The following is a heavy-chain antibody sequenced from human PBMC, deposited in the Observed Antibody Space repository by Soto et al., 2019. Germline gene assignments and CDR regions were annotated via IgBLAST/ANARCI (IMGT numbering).Heavy chain of an antibody. Sequence: SETLSLTCTVSGDSISGRSSYWGWIRQPPGKGLEWIGGIYHSGTTYHNASLRSRVTISVDTSRNQFSLKLRSVTAADTAVYYCARDPRFGSSSSNGDYWGQGILVTVSS. CDR3: ARDPRFGSSSSNGDY. D-gene: IGHD6-6*01. V-gene: IGHV4-39*07. J-gene: IGHJ4*02. CDR1: GDSISGRSSY. CDR2: IYHSGTT.